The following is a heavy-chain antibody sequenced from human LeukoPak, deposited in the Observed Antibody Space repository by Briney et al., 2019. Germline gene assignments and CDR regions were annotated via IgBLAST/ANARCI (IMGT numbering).Heavy chain of an antibody. CDR1: GFTFSSHA. D-gene: IGHD3-3*01. J-gene: IGHJ4*02. CDR2: ISGSGGST. CDR3: AKGRRFLEWLFDY. Sequence: GGSLRLSCAASGFTFSSHAMSWVRQAPGKGLEWVSAISGSGGSTYYADSVKGRFTISRDNSKNTLYLQMNSLRAEDTAVYYCAKGRRFLEWLFDYWGQGTLVTVSS. V-gene: IGHV3-23*01.